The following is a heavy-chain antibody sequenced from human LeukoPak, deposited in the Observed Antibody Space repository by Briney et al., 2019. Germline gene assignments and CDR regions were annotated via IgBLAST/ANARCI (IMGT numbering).Heavy chain of an antibody. D-gene: IGHD5-12*01. CDR1: GFTFDDYA. Sequence: PGGSLRLSCAASGFTFDDYAMHWVRQAPGKGLEWVSGISWNSGSIGYADSVKGRFTISRDNAKNSLYLQMNSLRAEDTALYYCEKDMSSGYDAFDIWGQGTMVTVSS. CDR3: EKDMSSGYDAFDI. V-gene: IGHV3-9*01. J-gene: IGHJ3*02. CDR2: ISWNSGSI.